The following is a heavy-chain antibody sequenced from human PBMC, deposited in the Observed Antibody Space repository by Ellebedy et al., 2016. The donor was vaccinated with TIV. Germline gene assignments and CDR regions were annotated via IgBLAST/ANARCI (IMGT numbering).Heavy chain of an antibody. J-gene: IGHJ6*02. CDR3: ARDGGWSTSEVYYYYYGMDV. D-gene: IGHD2-2*01. V-gene: IGHV4-34*01. CDR2: INHSGST. CDR1: GGSFSGYY. Sequence: SETLSLXXAVYGGSFSGYYWSWISQPPGKGLEWIGEINHSGSTNYNPSLKSRVTISVDTSKNQFSLKLSSVTAADTAVYYCARDGGWSTSEVYYYYYGMDVWGQGTTVTVSS.